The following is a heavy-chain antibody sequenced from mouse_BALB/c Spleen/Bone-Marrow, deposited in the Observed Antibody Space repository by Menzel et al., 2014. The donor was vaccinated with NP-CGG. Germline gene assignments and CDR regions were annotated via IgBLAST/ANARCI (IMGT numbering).Heavy chain of an antibody. CDR3: ARSRLRGYYFDY. Sequence: EVHLVESGGGLVQPGGSRKLSCAASGFTFSSFGMHWVRQAPEKGLEWVAYISSGSSTIYYADTLKGRFTISGDNPKNPLFLQMTSLRSEDTAMYYCARSRLRGYYFDYWGQGTTLTVSS. CDR1: GFTFSSFG. D-gene: IGHD3-2*02. J-gene: IGHJ2*01. CDR2: ISSGSSTI. V-gene: IGHV5-17*02.